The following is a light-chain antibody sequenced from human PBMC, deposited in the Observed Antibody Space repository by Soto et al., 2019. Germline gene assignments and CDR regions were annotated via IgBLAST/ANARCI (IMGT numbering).Light chain of an antibody. CDR2: DVS. CDR3: QQYNNWPFS. CDR1: QGVTTI. Sequence: EIVMTQSPASLSVSPGERVTLSCRAGQGVTTIFAWYQQKSGQSPRLLIYDVSTRATGVPARFSGTGSETDFTLTISGLQSEDSAVYFCQQYNNWPFSFGQGTRLEIK. V-gene: IGKV3-15*01. J-gene: IGKJ5*01.